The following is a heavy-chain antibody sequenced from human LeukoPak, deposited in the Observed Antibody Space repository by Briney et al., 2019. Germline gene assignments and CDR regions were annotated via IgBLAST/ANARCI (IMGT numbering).Heavy chain of an antibody. CDR2: INAGNGNT. D-gene: IGHD3-9*01. CDR1: GYTFTSYA. CDR3: ARGNILTGYYLYYFDY. J-gene: IGHJ4*02. Sequence: ASVKVSCKASGYTFTSYAMHWVRQAPGQRLEWMGWINAGNGNTKYSQEFQGRVTITRDTSASTAYMELSSLRSEDMAVYHCARGNILTGYYLYYFDYWGQGTLVTVSS. V-gene: IGHV1-3*03.